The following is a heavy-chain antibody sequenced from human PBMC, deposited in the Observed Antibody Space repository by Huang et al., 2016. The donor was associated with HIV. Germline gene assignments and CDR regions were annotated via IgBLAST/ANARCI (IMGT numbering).Heavy chain of an antibody. J-gene: IGHJ5*02. Sequence: QVQLVQSGAEVGTPGASVNLSCKASGFNFLTYALHWVRQAPGQRLEWIGWIKGDGLRKYAQRFQGRVTSTRDRSASTVYVDFKSLTYEDTAVYYCARDKEAGTPFFDPWGQGTLVTVSS. CDR1: GFNFLTYA. D-gene: IGHD6-19*01. CDR2: IKGDGLR. V-gene: IGHV1-3*01. CDR3: ARDKEAGTPFFDP.